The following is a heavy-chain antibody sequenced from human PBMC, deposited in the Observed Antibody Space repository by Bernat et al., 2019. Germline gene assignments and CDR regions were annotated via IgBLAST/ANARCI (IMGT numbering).Heavy chain of an antibody. Sequence: EVQLVQSGAEVKKPGESLKISCKGSGYIFTTYWIAWVRQMPGKGLEWMGIIYPGDSDTRYSPSFQSKVTMSADESISTAYLQWSSLKASDTAIYYGARHGPRAATNELDSWGQGTLVTVSS. D-gene: IGHD6-25*01. J-gene: IGHJ4*02. V-gene: IGHV5-51*01. CDR3: ARHGPRAATNELDS. CDR2: IYPGDSDT. CDR1: GYIFTTYW.